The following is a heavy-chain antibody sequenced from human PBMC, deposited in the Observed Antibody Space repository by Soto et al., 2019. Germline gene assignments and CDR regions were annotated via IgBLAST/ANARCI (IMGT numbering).Heavy chain of an antibody. CDR2: ISGSGGST. J-gene: IGHJ4*02. CDR3: AKDWMIFGATFDY. D-gene: IGHD3-3*01. Sequence: GGSLRLSCAASGFTFSSYAMSWVRQAPGKGLEWASAISGSGGSTYYADSVKGRFTISRDNSKNTLYLQMNSLRAEDTAVYYCAKDWMIFGATFDYWGQGTLVTVSS. CDR1: GFTFSSYA. V-gene: IGHV3-23*01.